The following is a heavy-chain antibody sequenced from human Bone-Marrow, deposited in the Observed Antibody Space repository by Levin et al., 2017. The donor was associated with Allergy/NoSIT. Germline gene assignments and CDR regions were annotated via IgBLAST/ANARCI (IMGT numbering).Heavy chain of an antibody. Sequence: GESLKISCAASGFIFTAYWMSWVRQAPGKGLEWVANIKQDGSDKYYVDSVKGQFTISRDNTRNSLYLQMNSLRVEDTGVYYCARDLGRGMHGMDVWGQGTTVTVTS. CDR2: IKQDGSDK. J-gene: IGHJ6*02. CDR3: ARDLGRGMHGMDV. V-gene: IGHV3-7*01. D-gene: IGHD1-1*01. CDR1: GFIFTAYW.